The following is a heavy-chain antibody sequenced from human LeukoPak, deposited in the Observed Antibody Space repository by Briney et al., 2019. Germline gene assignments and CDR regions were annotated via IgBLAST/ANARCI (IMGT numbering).Heavy chain of an antibody. D-gene: IGHD3-10*01. CDR2: IYNSGST. V-gene: IGHV4-39*01. Sequence: SETLSLTCTVSGGSISSSSYYWGWIRQPPGKGLEWIGIIYNSGSTYYNPSLKSRVTISVDTSKSQFSLKLTSVTAADTAVYYCARGVLLWFGESQYYFDYWGRGTLVTVSS. J-gene: IGHJ4*02. CDR1: GGSISSSSYY. CDR3: ARGVLLWFGESQYYFDY.